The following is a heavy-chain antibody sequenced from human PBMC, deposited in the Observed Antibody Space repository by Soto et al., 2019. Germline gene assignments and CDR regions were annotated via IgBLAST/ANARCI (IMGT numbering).Heavy chain of an antibody. CDR2: IILPFGTA. Sequence: SVKVSCKASGGTFSNHAINWVRQAPGQGPEWMGGIILPFGTANYAQNFQGRVTITADESMTTAYLELNGLRSEDTAVYYCSRGPDYAGYIDDWGQGSLVTSPQ. J-gene: IGHJ4*02. D-gene: IGHD4-17*01. CDR1: GGTFSNHA. CDR3: SRGPDYAGYIDD. V-gene: IGHV1-69*13.